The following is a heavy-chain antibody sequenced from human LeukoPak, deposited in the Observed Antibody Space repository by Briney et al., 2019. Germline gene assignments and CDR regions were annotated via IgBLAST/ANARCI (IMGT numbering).Heavy chain of an antibody. CDR1: GFTFSSYS. D-gene: IGHD6-19*01. J-gene: IGHJ4*02. CDR3: AKEGYSSGWYWDY. CDR2: ISSSSSYI. V-gene: IGHV3-21*04. Sequence: GGSLRLSCAASGFTFSSYSMNWVRQAPGKGLEWVSSISSSSSYIYYADSVKGRFTISRDNSKNTLYLQMNSLRAEDTAVYYCAKEGYSSGWYWDYWGQGTLVTVSS.